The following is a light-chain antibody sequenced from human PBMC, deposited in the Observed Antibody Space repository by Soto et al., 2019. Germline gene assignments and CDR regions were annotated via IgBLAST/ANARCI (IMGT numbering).Light chain of an antibody. Sequence: QSALTQPASVSDSPGQSITISCTGTSSDVGGSNFVSWYQQHPGKPPKLIIYDVANRPSGVSNRFSGSKSGNTASLTISGLQAEDEADYYCTSFSSSTSLYVFGTGTKLTVL. CDR1: SSDVGGSNF. J-gene: IGLJ1*01. V-gene: IGLV2-14*03. CDR3: TSFSSSTSLYV. CDR2: DVA.